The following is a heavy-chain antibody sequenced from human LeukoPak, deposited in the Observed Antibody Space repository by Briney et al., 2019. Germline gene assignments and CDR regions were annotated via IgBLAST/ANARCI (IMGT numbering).Heavy chain of an antibody. CDR3: AKDFGLPRYYDFWSVYLTAYYFDY. J-gene: IGHJ4*02. CDR2: ISYDGSNK. V-gene: IGHV3-30*18. CDR1: GFTFSSYG. D-gene: IGHD3-3*01. Sequence: GGSLRLSCAASGFTFSSYGMHWVRQAPGKGLEWVSFISYDGSNKYYADSVKGRFTISRDNSKNTPYLQMNSQTGEDPAVYYWAKDFGLPRYYDFWSVYLTAYYFDYWGQGTLVTVSS.